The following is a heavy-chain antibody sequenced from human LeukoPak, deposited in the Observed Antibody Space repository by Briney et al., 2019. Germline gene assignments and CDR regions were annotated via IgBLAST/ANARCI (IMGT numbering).Heavy chain of an antibody. D-gene: IGHD1-26*01. CDR2: MNPNSGNT. J-gene: IGHJ6*02. Sequence: ASVKVSCKASGYTFTSYDINWVRQATGQGLEWMGWMNPNSGNTGYAQKFQGRVTMTRNTSISTAYMELSSLRSEDTAVYYCARGRERPTLYYYYGMDVWGQGTTVTVSS. CDR1: GYTFTSYD. V-gene: IGHV1-8*01. CDR3: ARGRERPTLYYYYGMDV.